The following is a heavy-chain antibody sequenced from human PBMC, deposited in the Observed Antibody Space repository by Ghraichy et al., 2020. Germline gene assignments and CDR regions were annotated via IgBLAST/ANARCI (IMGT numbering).Heavy chain of an antibody. CDR1: GGTFSSYA. Sequence: SVKVSCKASGGTFSSYAISWVRQAPGQGLEWMGGIIPIFGTANYAQKFQGRVTITADESTSTAYMELSSLRSEDTAVYYCARALEYDSSPYYFDYWGQGTLVTVSS. D-gene: IGHD3-22*01. V-gene: IGHV1-69*13. J-gene: IGHJ4*02. CDR3: ARALEYDSSPYYFDY. CDR2: IIPIFGTA.